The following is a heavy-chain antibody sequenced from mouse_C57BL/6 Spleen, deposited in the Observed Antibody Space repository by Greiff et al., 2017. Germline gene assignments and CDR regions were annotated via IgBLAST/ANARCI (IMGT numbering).Heavy chain of an antibody. CDR3: AREGYGSSYYAMDY. CDR2: IYPGSGST. D-gene: IGHD1-1*01. V-gene: IGHV1-55*01. CDR1: GYTFTSYW. J-gene: IGHJ4*01. Sequence: QVQLQQPGAELVKPGASVKMSCKASGYTFTSYWITWVKQRPGQGLEWIGDIYPGSGSTNYNEKFKSKATLTVDTSSSTAYMQLSSLTSEDSAVYYCAREGYGSSYYAMDYWGQGTSVTVSS.